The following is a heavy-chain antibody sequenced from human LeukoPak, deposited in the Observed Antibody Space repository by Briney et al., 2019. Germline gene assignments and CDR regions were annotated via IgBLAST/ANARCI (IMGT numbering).Heavy chain of an antibody. CDR3: ARDARYYYDSSGYYNFDY. D-gene: IGHD3-22*01. V-gene: IGHV1-69*05. J-gene: IGHJ4*02. CDR1: GGTFSSYA. Sequence: SVKVSCKASGGTFSSYAISWVRQAPGQGLEWMGGIIPIFGTANYAQKFQGRVTITTDESTSTAYMELRSLRSEDTAVYYCARDARYYYDSSGYYNFDYWGQGTLVTVSS. CDR2: IIPIFGTA.